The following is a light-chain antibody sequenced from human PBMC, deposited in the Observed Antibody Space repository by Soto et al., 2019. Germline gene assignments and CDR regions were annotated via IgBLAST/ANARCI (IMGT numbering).Light chain of an antibody. CDR1: SSDVGGFNY. Sequence: QSALTQPASVSASPGQSITISCTGTSSDVGGFNYVSWYQQHPGKVPKLILFEVSDRPSGVSTRFSGSKSGNTASLTISGLQAQVEADYYCGSYTSSNSYVFGGGTKVTVL. CDR3: GSYTSSNSYV. V-gene: IGLV2-14*01. J-gene: IGLJ1*01. CDR2: EVS.